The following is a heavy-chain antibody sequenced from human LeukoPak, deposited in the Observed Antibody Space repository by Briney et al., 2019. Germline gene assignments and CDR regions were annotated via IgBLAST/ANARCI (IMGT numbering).Heavy chain of an antibody. V-gene: IGHV4-39*07. CDR1: GGSISSSSYY. Sequence: SETLSVTCTDPGGSISSSSYYWGWIRQPPGKGLEWIGCIYYSGSTNYNPSLKSRVTISVDTSKNQFSLKLSSVTAADTAVYYCARAPRGELPNYYFDYWGQGTLVTVSS. CDR3: ARAPRGELPNYYFDY. J-gene: IGHJ4*02. D-gene: IGHD1-26*01. CDR2: IYYSGST.